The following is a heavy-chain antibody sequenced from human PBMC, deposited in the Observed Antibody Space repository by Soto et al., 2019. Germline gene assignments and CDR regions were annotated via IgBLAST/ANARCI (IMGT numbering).Heavy chain of an antibody. Sequence: QVQLVQSGAEVKKPGASVKVSCKASGYTFTSYSIHWVRQAPGQGLEWMGKINPSGGRNYAQKFQGRVTMTRDTYTSTVYMELSSLRSEDTAVYYCARELYSSTWSTGGAFDIWGQGTVVTVSS. D-gene: IGHD6-13*01. V-gene: IGHV1-46*01. CDR3: ARELYSSTWSTGGAFDI. CDR2: INPSGGR. J-gene: IGHJ3*02. CDR1: GYTFTSYS.